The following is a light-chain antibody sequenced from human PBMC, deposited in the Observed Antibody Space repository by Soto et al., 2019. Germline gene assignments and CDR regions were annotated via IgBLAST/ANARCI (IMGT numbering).Light chain of an antibody. CDR3: QQYYGTPT. J-gene: IGKJ3*01. Sequence: DIVMTQSPDSLAVSLGERATINCKSSQTVFYSSSNKNYLAWYQQKSGQPPKLLIYWASTRESGVPDRFSGSGSETDFTLTISSLQAEDVAVYYCQQYYGTPTFGPGTKVDIK. CDR2: WAS. CDR1: QTVFYSSSNKNY. V-gene: IGKV4-1*01.